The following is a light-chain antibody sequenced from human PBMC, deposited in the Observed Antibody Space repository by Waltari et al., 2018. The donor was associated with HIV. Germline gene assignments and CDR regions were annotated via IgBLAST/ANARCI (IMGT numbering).Light chain of an antibody. CDR3: QQYNDWPSWT. CDR1: QSVSSN. CDR2: GAS. Sequence: EIVMTQSPATLSVSPGERATLSCRASQSVSSNLAWYQQKPGQAPRLLIYGASTRATGMPTKFSGSGSGTEFTLTISSLQSEDFAVYYCQQYNDWPSWTFGQGTKVEI. V-gene: IGKV3-15*01. J-gene: IGKJ1*01.